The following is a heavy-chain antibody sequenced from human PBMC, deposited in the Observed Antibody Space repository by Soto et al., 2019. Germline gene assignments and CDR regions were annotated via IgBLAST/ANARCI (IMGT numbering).Heavy chain of an antibody. CDR2: ISSGSSYI. V-gene: IGHV3-21*01. CDR3: ARDILSGGAYPDS. J-gene: IGHJ5*01. CDR1: GFTFSTYT. D-gene: IGHD3-10*01. Sequence: GGSLRLSCAASGFTFSTYTMNWVRQAPGKGLEWISSISSGSSYIYYAGSVKGRFTISRDNAKNSLFLQMNSLRADDTAVYYCARDILSGGAYPDSWGQGTKVTVSS.